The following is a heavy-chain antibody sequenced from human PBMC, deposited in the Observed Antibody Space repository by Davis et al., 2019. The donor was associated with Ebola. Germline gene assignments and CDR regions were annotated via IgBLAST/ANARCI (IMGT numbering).Heavy chain of an antibody. J-gene: IGHJ6*02. V-gene: IGHV3-13*01. CDR2: IGTAGDT. CDR1: GFTFSSYD. CDR3: ARGKSYYYYGMDV. Sequence: GGSLRLSCAASGFTFSSYDMHWVRQATGKRLEWVSAIGTAGDTYYPGSVKGRFTISRANAKSSLYLQMNSLRAEDTAVYYCARGKSYYYYGMDVWGQGTTVTVSS.